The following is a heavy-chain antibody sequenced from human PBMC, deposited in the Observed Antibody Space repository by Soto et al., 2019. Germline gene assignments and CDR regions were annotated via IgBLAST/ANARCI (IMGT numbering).Heavy chain of an antibody. V-gene: IGHV4-4*02. Sequence: QVQLQESGPGLVKPSGTLSLTCAVSGGSISTSNWWSWVRQPPGKGLEWIGEVYRTGSTNYNPSLESRLTXSLXXSXYQFSLKLTSVTAADTAVYYCARARATIAAAAIFDCWGQGTLVTVSS. D-gene: IGHD6-13*01. CDR3: ARARATIAAAAIFDC. CDR1: GGSISTSNW. J-gene: IGHJ4*02. CDR2: VYRTGST.